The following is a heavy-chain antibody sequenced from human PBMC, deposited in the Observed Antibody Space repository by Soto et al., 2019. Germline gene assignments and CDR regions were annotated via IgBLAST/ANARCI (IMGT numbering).Heavy chain of an antibody. CDR3: ARDRYYDFWSGYTGSYGMDV. J-gene: IGHJ6*02. CDR1: GYTFTSYG. D-gene: IGHD3-3*01. Sequence: ASVKVSCKASGYTFTSYGIGWVRQAPGQGLEWMGWISAYNGNTNYAQKLQGRVTMTTDTSTSTAYMELRSLRSDDTAVYYCARDRYYDFWSGYTGSYGMDVWGQGTTVTVSS. V-gene: IGHV1-18*01. CDR2: ISAYNGNT.